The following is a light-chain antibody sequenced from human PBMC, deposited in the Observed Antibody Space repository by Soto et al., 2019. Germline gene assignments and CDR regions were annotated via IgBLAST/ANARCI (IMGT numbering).Light chain of an antibody. CDR2: DAS. J-gene: IGKJ4*01. CDR3: QQYDNLPLT. CDR1: QDIPNS. V-gene: IGKV1-33*01. Sequence: DIQMTQSPSSLSASVGDRVTITCQASQDIPNSLNWYQQKPGKAPKLLIYDASNLKTGVPSRFSGSGSGTDFTFTISSLQPEDIATYYCQQYDNLPLTFGGGTKVDIK.